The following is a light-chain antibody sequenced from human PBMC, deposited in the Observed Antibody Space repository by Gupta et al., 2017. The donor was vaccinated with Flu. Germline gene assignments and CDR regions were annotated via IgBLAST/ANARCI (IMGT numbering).Light chain of an antibody. J-gene: IGKJ3*01. Sequence: DIQMTQSPSSLSASVGDRVTITCRASQGIRNYLAWYQQKPGTAPKRLIYAASSLQSGVPSRFSGSGSGTEFTLAISSLQPEDFATYYCLQHYSSPLTFGHGTKVDIK. CDR1: QGIRNY. CDR3: LQHYSSPLT. CDR2: AAS. V-gene: IGKV1-17*01.